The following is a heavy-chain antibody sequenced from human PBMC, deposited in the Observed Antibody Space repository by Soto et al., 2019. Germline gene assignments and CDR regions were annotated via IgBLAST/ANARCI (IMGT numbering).Heavy chain of an antibody. V-gene: IGHV3-7*01. J-gene: IGHJ4*01. CDR2: IKPDAGVA. CDR1: GFIFSTHC. Sequence: EVQLVESGGGLVQPGGSLRLSCAASGFIFSTHCMTWARQGPGKGLEWLATIKPDAGVAYYADSVKGRFTISRDNAKNSLYLQMNSVRDDETSVYYCPNDGGWHLGYWGQGTLVTVSS. CDR3: PNDGGWHLGY. D-gene: IGHD6-19*01.